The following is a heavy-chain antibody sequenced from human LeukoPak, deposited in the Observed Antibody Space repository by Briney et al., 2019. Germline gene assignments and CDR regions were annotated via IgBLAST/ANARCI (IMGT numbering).Heavy chain of an antibody. J-gene: IGHJ4*02. V-gene: IGHV1-8*01. CDR1: GNTFTSYD. Sequence: ASVKVSCKASGNTFTSYDINWVRQAPGQGLEWMGWMNPNSGNTGYAQKFQGRVTMTRNTSISTAYMELSSLRSEDTAVYYCARDIGDYYFDYWGQGTLVTVSS. CDR2: MNPNSGNT. CDR3: ARDIGDYYFDY.